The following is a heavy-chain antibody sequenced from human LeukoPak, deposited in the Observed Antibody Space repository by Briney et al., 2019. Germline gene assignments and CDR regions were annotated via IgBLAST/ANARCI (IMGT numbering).Heavy chain of an antibody. CDR2: INLDGSIT. D-gene: IGHD2-15*01. CDR3: VLYGSSPEGDH. CDR1: GFTFSSYW. J-gene: IGHJ4*02. V-gene: IGHV3-74*01. Sequence: GGSLRLSCAASGFTFSSYWMHWVREVPGKGLVWVSCINLDGSITRYADSVKGRFTISRDNAKNTLSLQMNSLRVEDTSVYYCVLYGSSPEGDHWGQGTLVTVSS.